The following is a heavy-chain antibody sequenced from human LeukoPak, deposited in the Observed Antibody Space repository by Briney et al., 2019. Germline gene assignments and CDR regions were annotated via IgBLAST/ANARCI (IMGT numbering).Heavy chain of an antibody. Sequence: ASVKVSCKASGGTFSSYAISWVRQAPGQGLEWMGGIIPIFGTANYAQKFQGRVTITTDESTSTAYMELSSLRSEDTAVYYCARDSSVGDSDIVVVPAADPNYYYMDVWGKGTTVTVSS. CDR2: IIPIFGTA. CDR3: ARDSSVGDSDIVVVPAADPNYYYMDV. CDR1: GGTFSSYA. V-gene: IGHV1-69*05. J-gene: IGHJ6*03. D-gene: IGHD2-2*01.